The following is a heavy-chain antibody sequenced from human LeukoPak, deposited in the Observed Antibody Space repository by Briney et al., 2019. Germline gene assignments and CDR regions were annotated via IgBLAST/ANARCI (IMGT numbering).Heavy chain of an antibody. CDR2: NYTSGST. Sequence: SQTLSLTCTVSGGSISSGSYYWSWIRQPAGKGLEWIGRNYTSGSTNYYPSLKGRFTISVDTSKDQFSLKLSSVTAADTAVYYCASSPVAGINYYYYYMDVWGKGTTVTISS. CDR1: GGSISSGSYY. CDR3: ASSPVAGINYYYYYMDV. V-gene: IGHV4-61*02. J-gene: IGHJ6*03. D-gene: IGHD6-19*01.